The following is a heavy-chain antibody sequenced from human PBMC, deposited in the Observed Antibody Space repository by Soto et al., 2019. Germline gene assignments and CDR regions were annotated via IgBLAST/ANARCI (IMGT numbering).Heavy chain of an antibody. CDR3: ARDGKTYVGVDW. D-gene: IGHD2-21*02. V-gene: IGHV3-48*03. CDR1: GFTFSSYE. J-gene: IGHJ4*02. Sequence: EVLLVDSVGGMVQPGGSLRLSCEVSGFTFSSYEMNWVRQAPRKGLEWVSYISSSRRTTYNADSVKARFTITRDNAKNSLYLQMNSLRAEDTAVSYFARDGKTYVGVDWWGQGTQFTVAS. CDR2: ISSSRRTT.